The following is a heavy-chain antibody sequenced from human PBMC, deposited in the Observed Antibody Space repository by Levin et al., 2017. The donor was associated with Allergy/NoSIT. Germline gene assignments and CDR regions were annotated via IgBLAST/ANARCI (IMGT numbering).Heavy chain of an antibody. D-gene: IGHD3-22*01. V-gene: IGHV4-30-4*01. CDR2: IYFSGST. J-gene: IGHJ3*02. Sequence: SETLSLTCTVSGGSISSADYYWSWIRQPPGKGLEWIGYIYFSGSTYYNPPLKSRVTISVDTSKNQFSLRLSSVTAADTAVYYCARGRSMIDAFDIWGQGTMVTVSS. CDR3: ARGRSMIDAFDI. CDR1: GGSISSADYY.